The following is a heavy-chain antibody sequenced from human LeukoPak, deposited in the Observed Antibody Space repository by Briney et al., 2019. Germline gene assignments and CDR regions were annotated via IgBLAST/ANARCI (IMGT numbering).Heavy chain of an antibody. CDR1: GTSFTSYY. J-gene: IGHJ4*02. CDR2: VNHSGYT. V-gene: IGHV4-34*01. Sequence: PSETLSLTCGVSGTSFTSYYWIWIRQTPGKGLEWIGEVNHSGYTNMNPSLKSRVTISVDTSKNQFSLMMTSVTAADTAVYCCARMTTGHDYWGQGILVTVSS. D-gene: IGHD4-17*01. CDR3: ARMTTGHDY.